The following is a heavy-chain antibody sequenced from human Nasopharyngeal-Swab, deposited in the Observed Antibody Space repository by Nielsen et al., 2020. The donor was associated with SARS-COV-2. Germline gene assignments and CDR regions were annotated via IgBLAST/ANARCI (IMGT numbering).Heavy chain of an antibody. V-gene: IGHV4-59*13. CDR1: GGSISSYY. J-gene: IGHJ4*02. Sequence: LETLSLTCTASGGSISSYYWIWIRQPPGKGLEWFGYIYFSGSTNYNPSLKSRVTISADTSKNPFSLRQSSVAAADTAVYYCARGLDYWGQGTLVTVSS. CDR3: ARGLDY. CDR2: IYFSGST. D-gene: IGHD3-16*01.